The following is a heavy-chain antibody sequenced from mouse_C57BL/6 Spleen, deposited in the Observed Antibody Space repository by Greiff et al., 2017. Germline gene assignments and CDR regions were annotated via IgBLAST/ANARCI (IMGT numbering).Heavy chain of an antibody. CDR2: IDPSDSYT. CDR3: ARRDYYGSSYDY. Sequence: VQLQQPGAELVMPGASVKLSCKASGYTFTSYWMHWVKQRPGQGLEWIGEIDPSDSYTNYNQKCKGKSTLTVDKSSSTAYMQLSSLTSEDSAVYYCARRDYYGSSYDYWGQGTTLTVSS. CDR1: GYTFTSYW. V-gene: IGHV1-69*01. D-gene: IGHD1-1*01. J-gene: IGHJ2*01.